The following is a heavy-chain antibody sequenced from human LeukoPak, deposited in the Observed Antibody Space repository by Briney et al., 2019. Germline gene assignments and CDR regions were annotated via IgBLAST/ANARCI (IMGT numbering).Heavy chain of an antibody. V-gene: IGHV3-11*05. J-gene: IGHJ4*02. CDR1: GFTFSDYY. CDR3: ARGHDTSGPWRD. Sequence: GRSLRLSCAASGFTFSDYYMSWIRQAPGKGLEWGSYISSSGSFTNYADYVKGRFTISRDNAKKSLYLLMNSLRAEDTALYYCARGHDTSGPWRDWGQGTLVTVSS. D-gene: IGHD3-22*01. CDR2: ISSSGSFT.